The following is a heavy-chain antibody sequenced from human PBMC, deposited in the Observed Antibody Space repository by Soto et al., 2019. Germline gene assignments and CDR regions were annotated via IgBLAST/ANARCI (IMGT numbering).Heavy chain of an antibody. J-gene: IGHJ5*02. CDR3: ARAPVVVAATPDWFDP. Sequence: QVQLVQSGAEVKKPGSSVKVSCKASGGTFSSYTISWVRQAPGQGLEWMGRIIPILGIANYAQKFQGRVTITADKSTSTAYMELSSLRSEDTAMYYCARAPVVVAATPDWFDPWGQGTLVTVSS. CDR2: IIPILGIA. V-gene: IGHV1-69*02. CDR1: GGTFSSYT. D-gene: IGHD2-15*01.